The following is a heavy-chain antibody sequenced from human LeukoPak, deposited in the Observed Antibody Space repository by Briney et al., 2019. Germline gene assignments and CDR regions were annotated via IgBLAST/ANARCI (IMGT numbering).Heavy chain of an antibody. J-gene: IGHJ6*02. Sequence: SETLSLTCTASGGSIRSYYWSWIRQPPGKGLEWIGYIYYDGSTNYNPSLKSRVTMSVDTSKNQFSLKLSSVTAADTAVYFCTRHTPVRLSSGYYFGMDVWGQGTTVTVSS. CDR1: GGSIRSYY. CDR3: TRHTPVRLSSGYYFGMDV. V-gene: IGHV4-59*08. CDR2: IYYDGST.